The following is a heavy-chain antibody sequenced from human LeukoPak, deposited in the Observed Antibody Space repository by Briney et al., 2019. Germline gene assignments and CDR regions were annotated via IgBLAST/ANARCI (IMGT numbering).Heavy chain of an antibody. CDR3: AKDFGGNSSDYYYGMDV. V-gene: IGHV3-9*01. CDR1: GFTFDDYA. Sequence: GGSLRLSCAASGFTFDDYAMHWVRQAPGKGLEWVSGISWNSGSIGYADSVKGRFTISRDNAKNSLYLQMNSLRAEDTALYYCAKDFGGNSSDYYYGMDVWGQGTTVTVSS. D-gene: IGHD4-23*01. CDR2: ISWNSGSI. J-gene: IGHJ6*02.